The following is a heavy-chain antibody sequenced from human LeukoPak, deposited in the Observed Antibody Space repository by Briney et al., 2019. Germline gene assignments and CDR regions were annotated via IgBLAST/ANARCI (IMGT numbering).Heavy chain of an antibody. CDR1: GFTFSTYE. CDR2: ISSSGRTI. V-gene: IGHV3-48*03. Sequence: GGSLRLSCAASGFTFSTYEMNWVRQAPGKGLEWVSYISSSGRTIYYADSVKGRFTISRDNAKNSLYLQMNSLRAEDTAVYYCARNTPEDAFDIWGRGTMVTVSS. CDR3: ARNTPEDAFDI. J-gene: IGHJ3*02.